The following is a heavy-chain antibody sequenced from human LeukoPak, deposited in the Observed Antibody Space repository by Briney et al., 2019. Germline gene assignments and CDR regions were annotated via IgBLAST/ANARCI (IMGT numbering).Heavy chain of an antibody. CDR3: ARASSTTVTYNWFDP. Sequence: SETLSLTRAVYGGSFSGYYWSWIRQPPGKGLEWIGEINHSGSTNYNPSLKSRVTISVDTSKNQFSLKLSSVTAADTAVYYCARASSTTVTYNWFDPWGQGTLVTVSS. D-gene: IGHD4-17*01. V-gene: IGHV4-34*01. J-gene: IGHJ5*02. CDR1: GGSFSGYY. CDR2: INHSGST.